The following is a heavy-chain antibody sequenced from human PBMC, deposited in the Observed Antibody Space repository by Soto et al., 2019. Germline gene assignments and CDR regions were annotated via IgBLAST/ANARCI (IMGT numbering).Heavy chain of an antibody. V-gene: IGHV4-39*01. CDR3: ARQPPTWSHNWFVP. J-gene: IGHJ5*02. Sequence: QLQLQESGPGLVKPSETLSLTCTVSGGSIASSSSYYWGWIRQTPGKGLEWIGSIYYSGRTYYNPPLKSRVTMSADTSKNQFSLKLNSVTAADTAVYYCARQPPTWSHNWFVPWGQGILVAVSS. CDR2: IYYSGRT. CDR1: GGSIASSSSYY. D-gene: IGHD3-3*01.